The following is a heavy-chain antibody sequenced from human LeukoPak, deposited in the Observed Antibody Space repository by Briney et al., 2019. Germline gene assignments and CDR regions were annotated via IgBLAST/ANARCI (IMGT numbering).Heavy chain of an antibody. CDR1: GFNVPNKR. CDR2: IYSAGST. CDR3: LRERHGENTEN. V-gene: IGHV3-53*01. Sequence: GSLRPSCGASGFNVPNKRMSWVRQASGEGLEWVSVIYSAGSTSYADSVKGRFTISRDNSKNTLDLQMNSLRVEDTAVYYCLRERHGENTENWGQGTLVSVSS. D-gene: IGHD4-17*01. J-gene: IGHJ4*02.